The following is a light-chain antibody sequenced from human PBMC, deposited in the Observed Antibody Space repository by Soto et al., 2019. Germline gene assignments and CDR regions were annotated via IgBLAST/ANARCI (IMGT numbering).Light chain of an antibody. J-gene: IGKJ5*01. CDR2: DAS. V-gene: IGKV3-11*01. CDR1: QSVSSY. Sequence: EIVLTQSPATLSLSPGERATLSCRASQSVSSYLAWYQQKPGQAPRLLIYDASNRATGIPARFSGSGSGTDFTLTTGSLEPEDFAVYYCQQRSNLPLTFGQGTRLEIK. CDR3: QQRSNLPLT.